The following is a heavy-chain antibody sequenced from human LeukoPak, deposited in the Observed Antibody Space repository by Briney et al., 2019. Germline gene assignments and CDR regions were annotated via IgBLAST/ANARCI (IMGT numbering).Heavy chain of an antibody. J-gene: IGHJ4*02. Sequence: GGSLRLSCTASGFTFRNVWMTWVRHAPGKGLEGIGRIQTITDGGTTDYAAPVRGRFTISRDDSKNTLYLQMNSLKTEDTAVYYCTSTLGYWGQGTLVIVSS. CDR1: GFTFRNVW. CDR3: TSTLGY. D-gene: IGHD3-16*01. V-gene: IGHV3-15*01. CDR2: IQTITDGGTT.